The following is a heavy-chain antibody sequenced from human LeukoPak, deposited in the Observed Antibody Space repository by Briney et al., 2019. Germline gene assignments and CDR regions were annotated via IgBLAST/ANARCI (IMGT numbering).Heavy chain of an antibody. CDR2: IYYRGST. CDR1: GGSISSSTYY. J-gene: IGHJ4*02. D-gene: IGHD5-12*01. V-gene: IGHV4-39*07. Sequence: SETLSLTCTVSGGSISSSTYYWGWIRQPPGKGLEWIGNIYYRGSTYYNPSLKSRVTISVDTSKNQFSLKLSSVTAADTAVYYCARENTHPVWWLRGFFDYWGQGTLVTVSS. CDR3: ARENTHPVWWLRGFFDY.